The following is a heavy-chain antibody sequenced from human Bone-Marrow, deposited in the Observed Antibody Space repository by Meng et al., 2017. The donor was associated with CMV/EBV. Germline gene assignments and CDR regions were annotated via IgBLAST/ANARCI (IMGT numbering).Heavy chain of an antibody. CDR1: GFTFSSYS. CDR2: ISGSGGST. J-gene: IGHJ6*02. Sequence: GESLKISCAAFGFTFSSYSMNWVRQAPGKGLEWVSAISGSGGSTYYADSVKGRFTISRDNSKNTLYLQMNSLRAEDTAVYYCAKDRLAMDVWGQGTTVTVSS. V-gene: IGHV3-23*01. CDR3: AKDRLAMDV.